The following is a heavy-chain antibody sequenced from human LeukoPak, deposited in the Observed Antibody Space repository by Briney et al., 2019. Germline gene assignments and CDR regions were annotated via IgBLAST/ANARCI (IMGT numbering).Heavy chain of an antibody. Sequence: PGGSLRLSCAASGFTFSSYATSWVRQAPGKGLEWVSAISGSGGSTYYADSVKGRFTISRDNSKNTLYLQMNSLRAEDTAVYYCAKDPPTSYDSSGYDDYWGQGTLVTVSS. V-gene: IGHV3-23*01. CDR3: AKDPPTSYDSSGYDDY. CDR1: GFTFSSYA. CDR2: ISGSGGST. J-gene: IGHJ4*02. D-gene: IGHD3-22*01.